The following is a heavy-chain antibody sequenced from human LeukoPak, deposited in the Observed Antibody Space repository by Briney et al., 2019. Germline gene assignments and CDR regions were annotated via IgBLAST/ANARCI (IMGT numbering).Heavy chain of an antibody. CDR3: ARFNGGWYRRDLDY. CDR1: GGSFSGYY. Sequence: SETLSLTCAVYGGSFSGYYWSWIRQPPGKGLEWIGEINHSGSTNYNPSLKSRVTISVDTSKNQFSLKLSSVTAADTAVYYCARFNGGWYRRDLDYWGQGTLVTVSS. J-gene: IGHJ4*02. CDR2: INHSGST. V-gene: IGHV4-34*01. D-gene: IGHD6-19*01.